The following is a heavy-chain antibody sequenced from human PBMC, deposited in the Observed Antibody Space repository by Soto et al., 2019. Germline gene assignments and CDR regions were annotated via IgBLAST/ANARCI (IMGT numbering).Heavy chain of an antibody. CDR2: VNPSGGRT. CDR3: AGLYHYDSSGYYDY. CDR1: GNSFTTYY. V-gene: IGHV1-46*01. D-gene: IGHD3-22*01. Sequence: ASVKVSCKASGNSFTTYYMHWVRQAPGQGLEWMGIVNPSGGRTTYAQKFQGRVTMTRDTSTSTFHMELSSLTSEDTAVYYCAGLYHYDSSGYYDYWGQGTLVTVSS. J-gene: IGHJ4*02.